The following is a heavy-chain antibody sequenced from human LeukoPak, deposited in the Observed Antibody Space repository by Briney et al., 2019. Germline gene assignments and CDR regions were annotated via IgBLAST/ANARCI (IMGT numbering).Heavy chain of an antibody. D-gene: IGHD2-2*01. Sequence: QAGGSLRLSCAASGFTFSSYWMSWVRQAPGKGLEWVANIKQDGSEKYYVDSVKGRFTISRDNAKNSLYLQMNSLRAEDTAVYYCANPLYQLRGVLEDVWGQGTAVTVSS. J-gene: IGHJ6*02. V-gene: IGHV3-7*03. CDR3: ANPLYQLRGVLEDV. CDR2: IKQDGSEK. CDR1: GFTFSSYW.